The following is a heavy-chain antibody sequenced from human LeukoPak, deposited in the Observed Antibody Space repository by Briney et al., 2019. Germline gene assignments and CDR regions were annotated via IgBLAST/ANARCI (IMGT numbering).Heavy chain of an antibody. Sequence: GGSLRLSCAASGFTFSSYWMHWVRQAPGKGLVWVSRINSDGSSTSYADSVKGRFTISRDNAKNSLYLQMNSLRAEDTAVYYCARDESYYYGSGSQLTSYAFDIWGQGTMVTVSS. CDR1: GFTFSSYW. J-gene: IGHJ3*02. CDR3: ARDESYYYGSGSQLTSYAFDI. V-gene: IGHV3-74*01. CDR2: INSDGSST. D-gene: IGHD3-10*01.